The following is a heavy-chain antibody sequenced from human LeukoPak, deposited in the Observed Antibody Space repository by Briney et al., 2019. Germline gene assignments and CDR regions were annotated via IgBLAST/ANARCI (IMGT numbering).Heavy chain of an antibody. J-gene: IGHJ4*02. CDR1: GDSVSSNNGA. CDR3: ARMAYYDILTVDY. Sequence: SQTLSLTCAISGDSVSSNNGAWNWIRQSPSRGLEWLGRTYYRSKWYNDYAVSMKGRITINPDTSKNQFSLQLNSVTAADTAVYYCARMAYYDILTVDYWGQGTLVTVSS. V-gene: IGHV6-1*01. CDR2: TYYRSKWYN. D-gene: IGHD3-9*01.